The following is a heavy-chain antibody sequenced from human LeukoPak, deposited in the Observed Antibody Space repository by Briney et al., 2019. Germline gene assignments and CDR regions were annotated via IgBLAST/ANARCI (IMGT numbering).Heavy chain of an antibody. Sequence: ASVKVSCKASGYTFTSYDINWVRQATGQGLEWMGWMNPNSGNTGYAQKFQGRVTITRNTSISTAYMELSSLRSEDTAVYYCARRVERLRAFDIWGQGTMVTVSS. CDR3: ARRVERLRAFDI. CDR1: GYTFTSYD. CDR2: MNPNSGNT. D-gene: IGHD1-1*01. V-gene: IGHV1-8*03. J-gene: IGHJ3*02.